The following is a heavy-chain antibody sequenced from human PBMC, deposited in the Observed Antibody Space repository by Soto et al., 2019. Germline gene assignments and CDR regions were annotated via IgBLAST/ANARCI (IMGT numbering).Heavy chain of an antibody. CDR3: ARDFYPYDYVWGSYPTELDF. J-gene: IGHJ4*02. CDR1: GFTFSSYA. CDR2: ISGSGGST. D-gene: IGHD3-16*02. Sequence: GGSLRLSCAASGFTFSSYAMSWVRQAPGKGLEWVSAISGSGGSTYYADSVKARFTISRDNAKNSLYLQMNSLRAEDTAVYYCARDFYPYDYVWGSYPTELDFWGQGTLVTVSS. V-gene: IGHV3-23*01.